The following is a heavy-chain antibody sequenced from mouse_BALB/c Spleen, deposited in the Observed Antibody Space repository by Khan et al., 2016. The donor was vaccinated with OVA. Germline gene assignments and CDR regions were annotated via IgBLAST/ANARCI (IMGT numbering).Heavy chain of an antibody. J-gene: IGHJ3*01. CDR1: GDSITSGY. Sequence: EVQLQESGPSLVKPSQTLSLTCSVSGDSITSGYWNWIRKFPGNKLEYMGYIIYTGYTYYNPSLKSRISITRHTSKNQYYLQLNSVTDEDTATYXCARSTYRYAFVYWGQGTLVTVSA. CDR3: ARSTYRYAFVY. V-gene: IGHV3-8*02. CDR2: IIYTGYT. D-gene: IGHD2-14*01.